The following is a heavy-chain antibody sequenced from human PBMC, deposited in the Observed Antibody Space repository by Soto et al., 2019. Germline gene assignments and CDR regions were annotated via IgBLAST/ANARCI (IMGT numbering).Heavy chain of an antibody. CDR1: GGSISSGGYY. Sequence: QVQLQESGPGLLKPSQTLSLTCTVSGGSISSGGYYWSWIRQHPGKGLEWIWYIYYSGSTYYNPSLKSRVTISVDTSKNQFSLKLSSVTAADTAVYYCARAKKGIAAAENWFDPWGQGTLVTVSS. V-gene: IGHV4-31*03. CDR3: ARAKKGIAAAENWFDP. D-gene: IGHD6-13*01. J-gene: IGHJ5*02. CDR2: IYYSGST.